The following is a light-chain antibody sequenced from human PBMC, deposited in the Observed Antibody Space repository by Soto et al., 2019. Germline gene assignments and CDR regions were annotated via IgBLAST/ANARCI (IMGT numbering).Light chain of an antibody. CDR3: QQFEQCPPLFS. CDR2: HAS. Sequence: EIVMTQSPATLSASPGDRATLSCWASQSLNNNLVWYQQKPGHAPRLLIYHASTMAAGVPARFSGSGYGTEFTLTISSLQSEDFAVYYCQQFEQCPPLFSFGQGTRVEIK. V-gene: IGKV3-15*01. CDR1: QSLNNN. J-gene: IGKJ2*01.